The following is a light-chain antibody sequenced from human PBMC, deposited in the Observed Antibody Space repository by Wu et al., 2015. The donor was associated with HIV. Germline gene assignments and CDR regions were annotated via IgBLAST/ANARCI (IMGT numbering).Light chain of an antibody. Sequence: EIVMTQSPATLSVSPGGRVTLSCRASQIIATNLAWYQQKPGQPPRLLIYSASSRATGVPDRFSGSGSGTDFTLTISRLEPEDFAVYYCQHFGSSPLFTFGPGTIVDIK. V-gene: IGKV3-20*01. CDR2: SAS. CDR3: QHFGSSPLFT. J-gene: IGKJ3*01. CDR1: QIIATN.